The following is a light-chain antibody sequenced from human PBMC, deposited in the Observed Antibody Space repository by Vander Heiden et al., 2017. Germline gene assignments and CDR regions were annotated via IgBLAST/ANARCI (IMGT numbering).Light chain of an antibody. CDR1: SSDVGYSNY. J-gene: IGLJ2*01. Sequence: QSALTQPPPASGSPGQSVAISCTGSSSDVGYSNYVSWYQQHPGKAPKLIISEVTKRPSGVPDRFSGSKSGNTASLTVSGLQADDEADYYGLSYAGSNTLVFGGGTKLTVL. CDR2: EVT. V-gene: IGLV2-8*01. CDR3: LSYAGSNTLV.